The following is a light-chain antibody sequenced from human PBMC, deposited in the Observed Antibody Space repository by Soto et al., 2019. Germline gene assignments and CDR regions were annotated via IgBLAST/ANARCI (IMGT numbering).Light chain of an antibody. V-gene: IGKV3-20*01. CDR1: QSVKSVY. CDR3: QQFETSPWT. CDR2: DSF. J-gene: IGKJ1*01. Sequence: ENVLTQFPGTLSLSPGQRATLSCRASQSVKSVYLAWYQQKPGQAPRLLIFDSFKRATGVPDRFSGSGSGTEFSLTISRLQPDDFALYYCQQFETSPWTFGQGTRIEIK.